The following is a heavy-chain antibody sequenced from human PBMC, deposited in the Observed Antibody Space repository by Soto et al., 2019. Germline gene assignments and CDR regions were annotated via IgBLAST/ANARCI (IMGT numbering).Heavy chain of an antibody. Sequence: GGSLRLSCAASGFTFSSYAMHWVRQAPGKGLEWVAVISYDGSNKYYADSVKGRFTISRDNSKNTLYLQMNSLRAEDTAVYYCARDLNDLLTGYANYYYYGMDVWGQGTTVTVSS. CDR3: ARDLNDLLTGYANYYYYGMDV. D-gene: IGHD3-9*01. V-gene: IGHV3-30-3*01. CDR2: ISYDGSNK. J-gene: IGHJ6*02. CDR1: GFTFSSYA.